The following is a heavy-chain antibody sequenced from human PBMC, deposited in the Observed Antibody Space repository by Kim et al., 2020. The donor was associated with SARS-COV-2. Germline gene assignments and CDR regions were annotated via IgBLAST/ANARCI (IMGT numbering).Heavy chain of an antibody. V-gene: IGHV3-33*01. D-gene: IGHD4-17*01. CDR3: AREEYGDYMTLFA. CDR1: GFTFSSYG. J-gene: IGHJ5*02. CDR2: IWYDGSNK. Sequence: GGSLRLSCAASGFTFSSYGMHWVRQAPGKGLEWVAVIWYDGSNKYYADSVKGRFTISRDNSKNTLYLQMNSLRAEDTAVYYCAREEYGDYMTLFAWGQGTLVTVSS.